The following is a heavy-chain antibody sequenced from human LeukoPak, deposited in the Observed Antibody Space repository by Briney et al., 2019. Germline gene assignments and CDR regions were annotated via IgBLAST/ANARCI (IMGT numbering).Heavy chain of an antibody. Sequence: GGSLRLSCAASEFTFSSYGMHWVRQAPGKGLEWVAVISYDGSNKYYADSVKGRFTISRDNSKNTLYLQMNSLRAEDTAVYYCARENENWGQGTLVTVSS. CDR1: EFTFSSYG. V-gene: IGHV3-30*12. J-gene: IGHJ4*02. CDR2: ISYDGSNK. CDR3: ARENEN.